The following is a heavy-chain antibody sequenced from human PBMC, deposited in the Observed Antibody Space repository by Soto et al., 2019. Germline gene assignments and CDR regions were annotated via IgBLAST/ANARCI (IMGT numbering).Heavy chain of an antibody. CDR2: IIPIIGTA. CDR3: ARGGDTGITSFDY. J-gene: IGHJ4*02. V-gene: IGHV1-69*12. CDR1: GDTFSNYA. D-gene: IGHD1-20*01. Sequence: QVQLVQSGAEVKKPGSSVKVSCKASGDTFSNYAITWVRQAPGQGLEWMGGIIPIIGTAHFAQKFQGRVTISADESTSTVYMELSSLRSEDTAVYYCARGGDTGITSFDYWGQGTLVTVSS.